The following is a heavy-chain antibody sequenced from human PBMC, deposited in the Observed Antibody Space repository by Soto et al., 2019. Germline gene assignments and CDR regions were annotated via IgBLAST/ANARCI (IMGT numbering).Heavy chain of an antibody. J-gene: IGHJ3*02. CDR1: GGYLSSGSSY. CDR3: ARHLRNPSAYNVFDI. V-gene: IGHV4-39*01. Sequence: QLQLQESGPGLVKPSETLTLTCTVSGGYLSSGSSYWGWIRQPPGKGLEWIGSIHYSGATYNNPSLESRAAIFVDTSKNRFSLKLSSVSAADTAVYYCARHLRNPSAYNVFDIWGQGTMVTVSS. CDR2: IHYSGAT. D-gene: IGHD3-16*01.